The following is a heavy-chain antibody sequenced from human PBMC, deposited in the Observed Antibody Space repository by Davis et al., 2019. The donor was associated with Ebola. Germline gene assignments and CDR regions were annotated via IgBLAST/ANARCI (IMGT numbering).Heavy chain of an antibody. Sequence: ASVKVSCKASGYTFTSYGISWVRQAPGQGLEWMGWINPSGGSTSYAQKFQGRVTMTRDTSTSTVYMELSSLRSEDTAVYYCARGNTDFWSGHPPPYYFDYWGQGTLVTVSS. CDR2: INPSGGST. CDR3: ARGNTDFWSGHPPPYYFDY. V-gene: IGHV1-46*01. J-gene: IGHJ4*02. CDR1: GYTFTSYG. D-gene: IGHD3-3*01.